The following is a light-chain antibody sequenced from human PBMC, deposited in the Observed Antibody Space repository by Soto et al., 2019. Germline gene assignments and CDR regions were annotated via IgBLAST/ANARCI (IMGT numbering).Light chain of an antibody. J-gene: IGKJ3*01. Sequence: DIQMTQSPSSLSASVGDRVTITCRASQSISSYLNWYQQKPEKAPKLLIYAASSLQSGVPSRFSGSGSGTDFTLTISSLQPEDFATYYCQQSYSTLTFGPGTKVYIK. CDR2: AAS. CDR3: QQSYSTLT. CDR1: QSISSY. V-gene: IGKV1-39*01.